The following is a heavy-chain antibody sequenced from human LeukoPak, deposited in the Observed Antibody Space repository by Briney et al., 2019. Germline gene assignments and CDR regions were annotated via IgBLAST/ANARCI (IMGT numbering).Heavy chain of an antibody. D-gene: IGHD5-12*01. CDR1: GFTFSSYS. V-gene: IGHV3-21*01. CDR2: ISSSSSYI. CDR3: MYSGYEFFDY. Sequence: GGSLRLSCAASGFTFSSYSMNWVRQAPGKGLEWVSSISSSSSYIYYADSAKGRFTISRDNAKNSLYLQMNSLRAEDTAVYYCMYSGYEFFDYWGQGTLVTVSS. J-gene: IGHJ4*02.